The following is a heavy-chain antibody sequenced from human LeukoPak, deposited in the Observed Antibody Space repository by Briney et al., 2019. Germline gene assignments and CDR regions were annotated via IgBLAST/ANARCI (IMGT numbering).Heavy chain of an antibody. D-gene: IGHD3-3*01. CDR2: ISWNSGSI. Sequence: GGSLRLSCAASGFTFDDYAMHWVRQAPGKGLEWVSGISWNSGSIGYADSVKGRFTISGDNAKNSLYLQMNSLRAEDMALYYCAKGGSNFWSGYWSFDYWGQGTLVTVSS. J-gene: IGHJ4*02. V-gene: IGHV3-9*03. CDR1: GFTFDDYA. CDR3: AKGGSNFWSGYWSFDY.